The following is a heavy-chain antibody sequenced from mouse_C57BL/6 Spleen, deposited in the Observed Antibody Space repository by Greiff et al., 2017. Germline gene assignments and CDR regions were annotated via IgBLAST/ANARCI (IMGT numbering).Heavy chain of an antibody. CDR1: GFNIKDYY. J-gene: IGHJ4*01. D-gene: IGHD2-5*01. CDR2: IDPEDGET. Sequence: EVQRVESGAELVKPGASVKLSCTASGFNIKDYYMHWVKQRTEQGLEWIGRIDPEDGETKYAPKFQGKATITADTSSNTAYLQLSSLTSEDTAVYYCANSNPTYYYAMDYWGQGTSVTVSS. CDR3: ANSNPTYYYAMDY. V-gene: IGHV14-2*01.